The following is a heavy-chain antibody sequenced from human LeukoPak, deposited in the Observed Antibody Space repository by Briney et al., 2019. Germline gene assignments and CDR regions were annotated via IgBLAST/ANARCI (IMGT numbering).Heavy chain of an antibody. V-gene: IGHV3-73*01. CDR1: GFTFSGSA. CDR2: IRSKANSYAT. Sequence: PGRSLRLSFAASGFTFSGSAIHWVRQASGKGLEWIGRIRSKANSYATEYAAPVKGRFTISRDDSKNTAYLQMDSLKSEDTGVYYCSSPNRGSSRPNRGSTTVGSGRDYWGQGTLVTVSS. J-gene: IGHJ4*02. CDR3: SSPNRGSSRPNRGSTTVGSGRDY. D-gene: IGHD1-26*01.